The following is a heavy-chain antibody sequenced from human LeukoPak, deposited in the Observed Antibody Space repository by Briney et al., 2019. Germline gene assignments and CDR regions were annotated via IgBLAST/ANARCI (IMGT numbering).Heavy chain of an antibody. D-gene: IGHD2-15*01. V-gene: IGHV3-30*02. CDR1: GFTFSSYG. CDR3: AKDGSTGYCSGGSCYDWFDP. J-gene: IGHJ5*02. Sequence: PGGSLRLSCAASGFTFSSYGMHWVCQAPGKGLEWVAFIRYDGSNKYYADSVKGRFTISRDNSKNTLYLQMNSLRAEDTAVYYCAKDGSTGYCSGGSCYDWFDPWGQGTLVTVSS. CDR2: IRYDGSNK.